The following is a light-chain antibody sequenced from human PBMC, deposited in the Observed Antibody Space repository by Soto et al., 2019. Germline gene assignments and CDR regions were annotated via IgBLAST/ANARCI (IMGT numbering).Light chain of an antibody. Sequence: DIQMTQSPSTLSASVGDRVTITCRASQSVTTSLAWYQQKPGEAPKLLIYEASTLASEVPSRFSGSGSETEFTLTISSLQPDDFATYYCQQYNSYTPLTFGGGTKVDIK. V-gene: IGKV1-5*03. CDR2: EAS. CDR3: QQYNSYTPLT. CDR1: QSVTTS. J-gene: IGKJ4*01.